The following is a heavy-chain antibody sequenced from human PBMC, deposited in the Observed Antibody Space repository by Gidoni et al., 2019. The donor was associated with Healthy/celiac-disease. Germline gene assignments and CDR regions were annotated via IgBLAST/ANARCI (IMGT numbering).Heavy chain of an antibody. CDR3: ARPDCSGGSCYSEYFQH. CDR2: ISYDGSNK. J-gene: IGHJ1*01. Sequence: QVQLVESGGGVVQPGRSLRLSCAASGFTFSSYAMHWVRQAPGKGREWVAVISYDGSNKYYADSVKGRFTISRDNSKNTLYLQMNSLRAEDTAVYYCARPDCSGGSCYSEYFQHWGQGTLVTVSS. V-gene: IGHV3-30-3*01. CDR1: GFTFSSYA. D-gene: IGHD2-15*01.